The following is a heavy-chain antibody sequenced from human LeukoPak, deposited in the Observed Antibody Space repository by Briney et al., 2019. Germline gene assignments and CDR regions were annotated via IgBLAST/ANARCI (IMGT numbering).Heavy chain of an antibody. J-gene: IGHJ3*02. V-gene: IGHV1-69*13. CDR3: ARDRDIVATPDAFDI. CDR2: IIPIFGTA. D-gene: IGHD5-12*01. CDR1: GYTFTSYD. Sequence: SVKVSCKASGYTFTSYDINWVRQAPGQGLEWMGGIIPIFGTANYAQKFQGRVTITADESTSTAYMELSSLRSEDTAVYYCARDRDIVATPDAFDIWGQGTMVTVSS.